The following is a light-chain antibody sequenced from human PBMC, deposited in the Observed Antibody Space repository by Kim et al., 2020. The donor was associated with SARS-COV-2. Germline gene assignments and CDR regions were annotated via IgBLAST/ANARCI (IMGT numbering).Light chain of an antibody. Sequence: DIQMTQSPSAMSASVGDRVTITCRASQAIRNYLAWFQQKPGKVTKRLIYATSSLQSGVPSRFSGSGSGTEFTLTISSLQPEDFATYYCLQYNSYPYTFGQGTKLEI. V-gene: IGKV1-17*03. CDR3: LQYNSYPYT. J-gene: IGKJ2*01. CDR2: ATS. CDR1: QAIRNY.